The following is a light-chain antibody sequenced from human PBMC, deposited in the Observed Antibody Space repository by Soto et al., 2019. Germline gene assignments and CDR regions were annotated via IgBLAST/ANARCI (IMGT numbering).Light chain of an antibody. CDR2: HVS. Sequence: QSALTQPASVSGPPGQSITISCTGTSSDVGAYNYVSWYQQYPGKAPRLIIYHVSNLPSGVSDRFSGSKSGSSASLTISGXQAEDEADYYCSSYTSTSTYVFGTGTKLTVL. CDR1: SSDVGAYNY. J-gene: IGLJ1*01. CDR3: SSYTSTSTYV. V-gene: IGLV2-14*01.